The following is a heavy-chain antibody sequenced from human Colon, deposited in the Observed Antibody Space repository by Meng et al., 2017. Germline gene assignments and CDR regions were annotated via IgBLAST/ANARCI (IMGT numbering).Heavy chain of an antibody. CDR1: GYNFRELG. Sequence: VTLVQSGGGVVQPGTSLRLLCSASGYNFRELGLHWVCQAPGKGLEWVAAVTYDGKKQYYADSVKGRFIISRDNSDNTLYLQMGSLKPEDTAIYYCAKEWSSSYAYYDAWGQGTLVTVSS. D-gene: IGHD3-16*01. CDR3: AKEWSSSYAYYDA. CDR2: VTYDGKKQ. V-gene: IGHV3-30*04. J-gene: IGHJ5*01.